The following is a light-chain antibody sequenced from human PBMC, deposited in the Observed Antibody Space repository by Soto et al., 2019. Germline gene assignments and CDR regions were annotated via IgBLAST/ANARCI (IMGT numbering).Light chain of an antibody. Sequence: QSALTQPRSVSGSPGQSVTISCTGISSDVGGYNYVSWYQQHPGKAPKLLVYDVSKRPSGVPDRFSGSKSGNTASLTISGLQVEEGAGYYWCSYAGGHRKVFGGGTKVTVL. J-gene: IGLJ1*01. CDR1: SSDVGGYNY. CDR2: DVS. CDR3: CSYAGGHRKV. V-gene: IGLV2-11*01.